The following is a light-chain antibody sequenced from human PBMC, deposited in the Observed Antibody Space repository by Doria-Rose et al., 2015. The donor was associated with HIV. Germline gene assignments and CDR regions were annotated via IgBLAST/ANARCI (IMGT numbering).Light chain of an antibody. CDR1: QSFSSTY. V-gene: IGKV3-20*01. CDR3: HEYGTSWT. CDR2: DGS. Sequence: TQSPGTLSLSPGERATLSCRASQSFSSTYLDRYQQKPGQAPSLLIYDGSTRATGIPDRFSASGSGTDFTLTINRLEPEDFALYYCHEYGTSWTFGQGTKVEI. J-gene: IGKJ1*01.